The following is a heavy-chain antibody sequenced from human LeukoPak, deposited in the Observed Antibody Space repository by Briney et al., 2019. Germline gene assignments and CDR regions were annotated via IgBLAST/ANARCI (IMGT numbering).Heavy chain of an antibody. D-gene: IGHD6-19*01. J-gene: IGHJ5*02. CDR3: ARNSENTNGWYGEFDP. CDR1: GSRFSTYW. Sequence: GESLKISCKGSGSRFSTYWIGWVRPMPGKGLEWMGIIRPGDSDIRYSPSFQGQVTISADKSISTAYLQWSSLKASDTAMYYCARNSENTNGWYGEFDPWGQGTLVTVSS. CDR2: IRPGDSDI. V-gene: IGHV5-51*01.